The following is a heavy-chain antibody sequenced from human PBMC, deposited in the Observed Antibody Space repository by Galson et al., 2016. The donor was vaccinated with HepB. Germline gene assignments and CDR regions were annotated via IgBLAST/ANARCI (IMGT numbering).Heavy chain of an antibody. D-gene: IGHD4-23*01. J-gene: IGHJ3*02. CDR2: MRGDGSAR. V-gene: IGHV3-7*03. CDR1: GFPFTTYW. Sequence: SLRLSCAASGFPFTTYWMTWVRQAPGKGLEWVANMRGDGSARYYLDSVKGRFTISRDNAKNSLYLHMNGLRAEDTALYHCASQVVTPTDAFDIWGQGTMVTVST. CDR3: ASQVVTPTDAFDI.